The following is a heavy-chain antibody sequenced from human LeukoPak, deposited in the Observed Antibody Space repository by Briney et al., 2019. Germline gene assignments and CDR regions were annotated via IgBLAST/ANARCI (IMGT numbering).Heavy chain of an antibody. CDR1: GFTFSSYG. CDR3: AKGLEYSSGSIDY. J-gene: IGHJ4*02. V-gene: IGHV3-30*18. D-gene: IGHD6-19*01. CDR2: ISYDGSNK. Sequence: PGGSLRLSCAASGFTFSSYGMHWVRQAPGKGLEWVAVISYDGSNKYYADSVKGRFTISRDNSKNTLYLQMNSLRAEDTAVYYCAKGLEYSSGSIDYWGQGTLVTVSS.